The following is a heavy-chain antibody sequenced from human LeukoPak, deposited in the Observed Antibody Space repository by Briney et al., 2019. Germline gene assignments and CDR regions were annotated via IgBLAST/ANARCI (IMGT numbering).Heavy chain of an antibody. CDR2: ITNDGSDT. CDR3: AKGSSSSRPYYFDF. Sequence: PGGSLRLSCAASGFTFSSYAMSWVRQAPGKGLEWVSAITNDGSDTYHADSVKGRFTISRDNSKNTLYLQMNSPRIEDTAVYYCAKGSSSSRPYYFDFWGQGTLVTVSS. D-gene: IGHD6-6*01. J-gene: IGHJ4*02. CDR1: GFTFSSYA. V-gene: IGHV3-23*01.